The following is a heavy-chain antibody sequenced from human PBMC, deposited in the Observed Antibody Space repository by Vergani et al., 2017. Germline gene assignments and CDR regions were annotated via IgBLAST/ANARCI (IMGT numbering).Heavy chain of an antibody. Sequence: QVQLVQSGAEVKKPGSSVKVSCKASGGTFSSYAISWVRQAPGQGLEWMGGIIPIFGTANYAQKFQGSVTITADESTSTVYMELSSLRSEDTAVYYCGRDRDCSSTSCYSSNYYYYMDVWGKGTTVTVSS. CDR3: GRDRDCSSTSCYSSNYYYYMDV. V-gene: IGHV1-69*01. D-gene: IGHD2-2*02. CDR1: GGTFSSYA. CDR2: IIPIFGTA. J-gene: IGHJ6*03.